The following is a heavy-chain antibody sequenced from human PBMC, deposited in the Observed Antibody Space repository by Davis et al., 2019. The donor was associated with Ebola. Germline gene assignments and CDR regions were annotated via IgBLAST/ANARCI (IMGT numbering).Heavy chain of an antibody. V-gene: IGHV3-21*01. D-gene: IGHD2-8*01. CDR3: ARGDRILYYGRFDP. CDR1: GFTFSSYS. J-gene: IGHJ5*02. CDR2: ISSSSSYI. Sequence: PGGSLRLSCAASGFTFSSYSMNWVRQAPGKGLEWVSSISSSSSYIYYADSVKGRFTISRDNAKNSLYLQMNSLRAEDTAVYYCARGDRILYYGRFDPWGQGTLVTVSS.